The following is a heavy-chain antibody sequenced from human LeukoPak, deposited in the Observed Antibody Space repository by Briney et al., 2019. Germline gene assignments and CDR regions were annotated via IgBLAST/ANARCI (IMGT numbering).Heavy chain of an antibody. CDR2: MNPNSGNT. CDR1: GYTFTSYD. J-gene: IGHJ4*02. Sequence: ASVKVSCKASGYTFTSYDINWVRQVTGQGLEWMGWMNPNSGNTGYAQKFQGRVTITRNTSISTAYMELSSLRSEDTAVYYCASQKPVLGYCSGGSCYWGQGTLVTVSS. CDR3: ASQKPVLGYCSGGSCY. D-gene: IGHD2-15*01. V-gene: IGHV1-8*03.